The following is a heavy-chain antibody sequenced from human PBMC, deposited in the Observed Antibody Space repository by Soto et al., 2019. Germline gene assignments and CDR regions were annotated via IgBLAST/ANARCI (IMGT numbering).Heavy chain of an antibody. D-gene: IGHD1-1*01. CDR2: ISYTSTTI. Sequence: EVQLVASGGGLVPPGGSLRLSCAVSGLTFSTDEMNWVRQAPGKGLEWLAYISYTSTTIKYADSVKGRFAVSRDNAKKSLSLQMNNLRVEDTAVYYCVREGGSLAFDSWGQGTLVTVSS. J-gene: IGHJ4*02. V-gene: IGHV3-48*03. CDR3: VREGGSLAFDS. CDR1: GLTFSTDE.